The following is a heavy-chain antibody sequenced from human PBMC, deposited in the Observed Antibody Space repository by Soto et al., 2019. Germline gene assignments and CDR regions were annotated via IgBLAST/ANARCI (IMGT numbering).Heavy chain of an antibody. J-gene: IGHJ5*02. V-gene: IGHV4-59*01. CDR3: ARGKRKPMVRGVIDWFDP. CDR2: IYYSGST. CDR1: GGSISSYY. Sequence: SETLSLTCIVSGGSISSYYWSWIRQPPGKGLEWIGYIYYSGSTNYNPSLESRVTISVDTSKNQFSLKLSSVTAADTAVYYCARGKRKPMVRGVIDWFDPWGQGTLVTVSS. D-gene: IGHD3-10*01.